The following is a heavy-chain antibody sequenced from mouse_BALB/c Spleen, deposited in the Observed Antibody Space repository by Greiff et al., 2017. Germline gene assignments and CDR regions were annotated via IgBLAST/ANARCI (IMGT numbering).Heavy chain of an antibody. Sequence: DVKLVESGGGLVKPGGSLKLSCAASGFTFSSYAMSWVRQTPEKRLEWVASISSGGSTYYPDSVKGRFTISRDNARNILYLQMSSLRSEDTAMYYCARDPYGNYDYWGQGTTLTVSS. CDR2: ISSGGST. CDR3: ARDPYGNYDY. J-gene: IGHJ2*01. V-gene: IGHV5-6-5*01. CDR1: GFTFSSYA. D-gene: IGHD2-1*01.